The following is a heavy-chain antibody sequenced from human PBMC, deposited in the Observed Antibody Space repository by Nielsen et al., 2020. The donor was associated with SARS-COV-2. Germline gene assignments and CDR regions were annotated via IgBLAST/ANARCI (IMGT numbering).Heavy chain of an antibody. J-gene: IGHJ5*02. CDR3: ARGSQWLVRGRWFDP. CDR2: IYYSGST. CDR1: GGSISSGDYY. D-gene: IGHD6-19*01. Sequence: SETLSLTCTVSGGSISSGDYYWSWIRQPPGKGLEWIGYIYYSGSTNYNPSLKSRVTISVDTSKNQFSLKLSSVTAADTAVYYCARGSQWLVRGRWFDPWGQGTLVTVSS. V-gene: IGHV4-61*08.